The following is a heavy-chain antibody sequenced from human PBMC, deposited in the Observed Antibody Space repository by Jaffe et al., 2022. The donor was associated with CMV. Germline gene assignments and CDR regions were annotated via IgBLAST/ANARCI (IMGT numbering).Heavy chain of an antibody. V-gene: IGHV3-21*01. CDR2: ISSSSSYI. CDR3: ARGASATVVKYGDFDY. Sequence: EVQLVESGGGLVKPGGSLRLSCAASGFTFSSYSMNWVRQAPGKGLEWVSSISSSSSYIYYADSVKGRFTISRDNAKNSLYLQMNSLRAEDTAVYYCARGASATVVKYGDFDYWGQGTLVTVSS. CDR1: GFTFSSYS. J-gene: IGHJ4*02. D-gene: IGHD4-17*01.